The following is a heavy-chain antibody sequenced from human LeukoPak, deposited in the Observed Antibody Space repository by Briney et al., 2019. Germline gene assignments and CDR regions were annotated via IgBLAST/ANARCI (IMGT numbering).Heavy chain of an antibody. Sequence: GGSLRLSCAASGFTFSSYWMTWVRQAPGKGLEWVANIKQDESEKYYVDSVKGRFTISRDNAKSSLYLQMNSLRTEDTAVYYCARVLVYSYGPGYNMDVWGKGTTVTVSS. CDR3: ARVLVYSYGPGYNMDV. V-gene: IGHV3-7*01. D-gene: IGHD5-18*01. J-gene: IGHJ6*03. CDR2: IKQDESEK. CDR1: GFTFSSYW.